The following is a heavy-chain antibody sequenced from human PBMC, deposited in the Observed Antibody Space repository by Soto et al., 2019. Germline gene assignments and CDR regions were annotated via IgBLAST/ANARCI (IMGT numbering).Heavy chain of an antibody. CDR1: GDSISSGGFS. D-gene: IGHD2-15*01. CDR3: ARGRLGYCSGDSCQFYPNAQDWHCDL. CDR2: IYHSGTS. J-gene: IGHJ2*01. Sequence: PSESLSLTCAVSGDSISSGGFSWSWIRQPPGKGLEWIGYIYHSGTSFYNPSLKSRVTMSFDASKNQFSLKVTSVTAADTAIYYCARGRLGYCSGDSCQFYPNAQDWHCDLWGRGTPVTDSS. V-gene: IGHV4-30-2*01.